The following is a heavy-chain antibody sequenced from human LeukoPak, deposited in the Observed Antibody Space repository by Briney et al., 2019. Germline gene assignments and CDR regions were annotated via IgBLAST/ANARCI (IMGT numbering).Heavy chain of an antibody. Sequence: GGSLRLSCEASGFTFTSSGMHWVRQAPGKGLEWVAVIWYDGSNKNYADSVKGRFTISRDNSKNTLYLQMNSLRVEDTAVYYCGAAPGAVESPYLGQGTLVTVSS. CDR1: GFTFTSSG. J-gene: IGHJ4*02. V-gene: IGHV3-33*01. D-gene: IGHD3-3*01. CDR2: IWYDGSNK. CDR3: GAAPGAVESPY.